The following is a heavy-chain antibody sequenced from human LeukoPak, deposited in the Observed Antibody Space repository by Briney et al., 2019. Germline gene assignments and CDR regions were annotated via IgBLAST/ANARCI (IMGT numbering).Heavy chain of an antibody. V-gene: IGHV4-59*01. J-gene: IGHJ3*02. CDR3: ACPLWFGDLPGAFDI. Sequence: SETLSLTCTVSGDSIISYYWSRIRQPPGKGLEWIGYIYYSGSTNYNPSLKSRVTISVDTSKNQFSLKLSSVTAADTAVYYCACPLWFGDLPGAFDIWGQGTMVTVSS. CDR1: GDSIISYY. D-gene: IGHD3-10*01. CDR2: IYYSGST.